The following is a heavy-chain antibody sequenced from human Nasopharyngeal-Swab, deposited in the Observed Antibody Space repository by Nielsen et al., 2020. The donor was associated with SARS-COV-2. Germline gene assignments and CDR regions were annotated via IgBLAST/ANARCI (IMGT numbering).Heavy chain of an antibody. Sequence: GESLKISCAASGFTFSNYAMSWVRQAPGKGLEWVSAISGSGGSTYYADSVKGRFTISRDNSKNTLYLQMDSLRAEDTAVYYCAKGSGSYPFDYWGQGTLVTVSS. J-gene: IGHJ4*02. CDR2: ISGSGGST. CDR3: AKGSGSYPFDY. D-gene: IGHD1-26*01. CDR1: GFTFSNYA. V-gene: IGHV3-23*01.